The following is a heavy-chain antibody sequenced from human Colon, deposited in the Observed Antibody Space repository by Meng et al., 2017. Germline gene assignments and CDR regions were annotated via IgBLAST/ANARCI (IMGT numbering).Heavy chain of an antibody. CDR2: INADSGGT. J-gene: IGHJ4*02. V-gene: IGHV1-2*06. Sequence: QGQLGGSGAEVKKPGASVKVSCKASGYSLSGYYMHWVRQVPGQGLEWMGRINADSGGTNYAEKFQGRVTLTRDTSINTAYMEVTSLRSDDTAVYYCAKIHLGDSGLDYWGQGTLVTVSS. D-gene: IGHD6-19*01. CDR3: AKIHLGDSGLDY. CDR1: GYSLSGYY.